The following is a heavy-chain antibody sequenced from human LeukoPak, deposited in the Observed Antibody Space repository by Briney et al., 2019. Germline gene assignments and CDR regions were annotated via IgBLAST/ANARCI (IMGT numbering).Heavy chain of an antibody. V-gene: IGHV1-46*01. D-gene: IGHD3-3*01. CDR1: TFXXXY. Sequence: TFXXXYXXXXRQXPGQGLXXXGIINPSGGSTSYAQKFQGRVTMTRDTSTSTVYMELSSLRSEDTAVYYCARYDFWSVFDPWGQGTLVTVSS. CDR3: ARYDFWSVFDP. J-gene: IGHJ5*02. CDR2: INPSGGST.